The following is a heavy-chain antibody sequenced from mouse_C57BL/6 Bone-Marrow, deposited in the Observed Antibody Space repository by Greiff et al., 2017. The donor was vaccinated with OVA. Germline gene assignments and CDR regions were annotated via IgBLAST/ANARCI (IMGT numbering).Heavy chain of an antibody. CDR3: ARRYGSSYWYFDV. CDR2: ISSGSSTI. Sequence: DVKLVESGGGLVKPGGSLKLSCAASGFTFSDYGMHWVRQAPEKGLEWVAYISSGSSTIYYADTVKGRFTISRDNAKNTLFLQMTSLRSEDTAMYYWARRYGSSYWYFDVWGTGTTVTVSS. V-gene: IGHV5-17*01. J-gene: IGHJ1*03. D-gene: IGHD1-1*01. CDR1: GFTFSDYG.